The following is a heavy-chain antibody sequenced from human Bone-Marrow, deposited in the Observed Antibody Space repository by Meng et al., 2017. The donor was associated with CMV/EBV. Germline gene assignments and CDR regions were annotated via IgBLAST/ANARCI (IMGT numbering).Heavy chain of an antibody. D-gene: IGHD4-11*01. Sequence: GESLKISCAASGFTFSSNAMSWVRQAPGKGLEWVASIRQDGGDIHYVDSVKGRFTISRDNAKSSLSLQMNYVRAEDTAVYYCARDGRSNYLDTAIDYWGQGTLVTVSS. CDR2: IRQDGGDI. V-gene: IGHV3-7*01. CDR3: ARDGRSNYLDTAIDY. J-gene: IGHJ4*02. CDR1: GFTFSSNA.